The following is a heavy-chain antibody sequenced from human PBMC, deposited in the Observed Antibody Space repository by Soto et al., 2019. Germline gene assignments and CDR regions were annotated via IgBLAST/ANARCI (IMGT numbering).Heavy chain of an antibody. Sequence: QVQLVQSGAEVKKPGASVKVSCKASGYTFTGHYVHWVRQAPGQGLEWMGWINPNSGGTNYAQRFQGRVTMTRDTSISTAYRELSRLTSDDTAVYDCARDSNNSSSVCHYWGQGTLVTVSS. CDR2: INPNSGGT. D-gene: IGHD6-6*01. CDR3: ARDSNNSSSVCHY. V-gene: IGHV1-2*02. CDR1: GYTFTGHY. J-gene: IGHJ4*02.